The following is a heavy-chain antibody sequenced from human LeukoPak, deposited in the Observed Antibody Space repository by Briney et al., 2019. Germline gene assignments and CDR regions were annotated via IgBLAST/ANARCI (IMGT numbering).Heavy chain of an antibody. Sequence: PSETLSLTCTVSGGSISSYYWSWIRQPPGKGLEWIGYIYYSGSTNYNPSLKSRVTISVDTSKNQFSLKLSSVTAADTAVYYCAGNYDFWSGYYVSYGMDVWGQGTTVTVSS. J-gene: IGHJ6*02. D-gene: IGHD3-3*01. V-gene: IGHV4-59*08. CDR1: GGSISSYY. CDR3: AGNYDFWSGYYVSYGMDV. CDR2: IYYSGST.